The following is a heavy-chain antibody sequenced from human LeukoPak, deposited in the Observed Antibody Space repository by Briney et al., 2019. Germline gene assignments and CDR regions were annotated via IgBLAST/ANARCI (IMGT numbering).Heavy chain of an antibody. V-gene: IGHV3-7*01. D-gene: IGHD1-26*01. Sequence: GGSLRLSCAASGFTFSSYWMSWVRQAPEEGLEWVANMKQDGGETYYVDSVKGRFTISRDNAKNSLYLQMNSLRAEDTAMYYCARDKIVGATKFDSWGQGTLVTVSS. J-gene: IGHJ4*02. CDR2: MKQDGGET. CDR3: ARDKIVGATKFDS. CDR1: GFTFSSYW.